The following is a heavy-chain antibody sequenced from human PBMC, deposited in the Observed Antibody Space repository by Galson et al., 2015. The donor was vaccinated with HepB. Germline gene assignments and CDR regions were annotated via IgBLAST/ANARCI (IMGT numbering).Heavy chain of an antibody. CDR1: GYSFTSWW. J-gene: IGHJ5*02. Sequence: QSGAEVKKPGESLKISCKGSGYSFTSWWIGWVRQMPGKGLEWMGIIYPSDSDTRYNPSFQGQVTISADKSINTAYLEGISLKASDTAVYYCARAFSLSSSWFDPWGQGTRVTVSS. V-gene: IGHV5-51*01. CDR2: IYPSDSDT. D-gene: IGHD6-6*01. CDR3: ARAFSLSSSWFDP.